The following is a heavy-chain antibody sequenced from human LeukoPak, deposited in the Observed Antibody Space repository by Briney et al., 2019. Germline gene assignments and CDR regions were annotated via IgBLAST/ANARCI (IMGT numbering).Heavy chain of an antibody. CDR3: AGHHPRNTVDF. D-gene: IGHD2/OR15-2a*01. J-gene: IGHJ4*02. Sequence: SETLSLTCTVSGGSISSYYWSWIRQPPGKGLEWIAYISDIGSINYNPSLKSRVTISLDTSRNQSSLKLSSVTAADTAVYYCAGHHPRNTVDFWGQGTLVTVSS. V-gene: IGHV4-59*08. CDR1: GGSISSYY. CDR2: ISDIGSI.